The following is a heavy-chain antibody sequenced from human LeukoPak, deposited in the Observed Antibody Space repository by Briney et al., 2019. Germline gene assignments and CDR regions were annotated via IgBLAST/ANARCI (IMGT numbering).Heavy chain of an antibody. D-gene: IGHD6-19*01. Sequence: PGGSLRLSCAASGFTFSTYTMHWVRQAPGKGLEYVSGFSSDGATTYYADSVRGRFTVSRDNSKNTLYLQMNSLRAEDTAVYYCAKSSSGWYKWSDPWGQGTLVTVSS. J-gene: IGHJ5*02. CDR1: GFTFSTYT. V-gene: IGHV3-64*02. CDR2: FSSDGATT. CDR3: AKSSSGWYKWSDP.